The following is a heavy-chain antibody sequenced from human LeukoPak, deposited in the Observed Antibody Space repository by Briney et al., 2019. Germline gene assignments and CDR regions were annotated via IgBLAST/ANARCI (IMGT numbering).Heavy chain of an antibody. J-gene: IGHJ6*03. CDR1: GFTFSSYA. CDR2: SNWNGGST. V-gene: IGHV3-20*04. CDR3: ASVTSAFYYYMDV. Sequence: PGGSLRLSCAASGFTFSSYAMSWVRQAPGKGLEWVSGSNWNGGSTGYADSVKGRFTISRDNAKNSLYLQMNSLRAEDTALYYCASVTSAFYYYMDVWGKGTTVTVSS. D-gene: IGHD2/OR15-2a*01.